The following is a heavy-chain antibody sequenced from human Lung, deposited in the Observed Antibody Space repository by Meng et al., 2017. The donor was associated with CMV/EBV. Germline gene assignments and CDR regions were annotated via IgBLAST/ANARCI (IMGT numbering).Heavy chain of an antibody. CDR2: IRYDGKNE. CDR1: GFTFSSYG. V-gene: IGHV3-30*02. CDR3: AKETGPISGGYYYYGIDV. Sequence: GESLKISCAASGFTFSSYGMHWVRQAPDKGLEGVAFIRYDGKNEYYADSVKGRFSITRDDSKNTLYLQMNSLRPEDTAVYYCAKETGPISGGYYYYGIDVWGQGTTVTGSS. J-gene: IGHJ6*02. D-gene: IGHD3-3*01.